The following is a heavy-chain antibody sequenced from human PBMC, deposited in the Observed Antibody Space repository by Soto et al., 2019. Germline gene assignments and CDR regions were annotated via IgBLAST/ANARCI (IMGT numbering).Heavy chain of an antibody. CDR2: IYHSGST. D-gene: IGHD2-15*01. Sequence: QVQLQESGPGLVKPSQTLSLTCTVSGGSISSGGYYWSWIRQHPGKGLEWIGYIYHSGSTYYNPSLKSRVTISVDTSKSQFSLKLSSVTAADTAVYYCARGSVVAATLFDYWGQGTRVTVSS. CDR3: ARGSVVAATLFDY. V-gene: IGHV4-31*03. CDR1: GGSISSGGYY. J-gene: IGHJ4*02.